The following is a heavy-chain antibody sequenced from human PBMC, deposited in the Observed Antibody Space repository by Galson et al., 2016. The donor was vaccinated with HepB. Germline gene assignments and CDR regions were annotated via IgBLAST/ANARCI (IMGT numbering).Heavy chain of an antibody. CDR1: GGTTRNYP. CDR2: IMPALDIT. D-gene: IGHD1-26*01. Sequence: SVKVSCKASGGTTRNYPITWVRQAPGHGLDWMGGIMPALDITNYAPRFQGRVSLTADEATNTVYMQLTGLRSEDTAVYYCATDFRNSGYLHYWGQGTLITVSS. CDR3: ATDFRNSGYLHY. V-gene: IGHV1-69*13. J-gene: IGHJ4*02.